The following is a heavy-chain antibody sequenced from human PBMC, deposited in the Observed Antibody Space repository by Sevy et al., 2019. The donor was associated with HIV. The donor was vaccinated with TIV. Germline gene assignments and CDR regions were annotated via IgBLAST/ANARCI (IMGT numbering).Heavy chain of an antibody. J-gene: IGHJ3*01. V-gene: IGHV3-33*01. D-gene: IGHD3-22*01. CDR2: VFMDGTKE. CDR1: GFIFNSYA. CDR3: VRDHNDSSEYYLIGAYDV. Sequence: GGSLRLSCAASGFIFNSYAIHWVRQAPGKGLEWVAVVFMDGTKEFYAESVKGRFTISRDNSKNKVFLQMNSLRDEDTAVYYCVRDHNDSSEYYLIGAYDVWGQGTTVTVSS.